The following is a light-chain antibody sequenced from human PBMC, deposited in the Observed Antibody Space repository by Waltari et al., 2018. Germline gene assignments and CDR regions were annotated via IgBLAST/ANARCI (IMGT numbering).Light chain of an antibody. CDR2: KDN. CDR1: ALADHY. V-gene: IGLV3-25*03. CDR3: QSIDTTDTYPTVL. J-gene: IGLJ2*01. Sequence: SYELTQPPSVSVSPGQTARITCSGDALADHYAYWYQQKPGQAPVLVIYKDNERPSGIPERFSGSSSGTAVTLTISGVQEEDEADFYCQSIDTTDTYPTVLFGGGTKLTVL.